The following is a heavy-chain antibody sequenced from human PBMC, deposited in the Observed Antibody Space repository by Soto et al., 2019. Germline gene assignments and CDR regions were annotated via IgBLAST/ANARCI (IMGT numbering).Heavy chain of an antibody. CDR3: AKEADISGYYPDY. Sequence: PGGSLGLSCAASGFTFSSYAMSWVRQAPGKGQEWVSVISGSGGSTHYADSVKGRSTISRDNSKNTLHLQVNSLRGEDTAVYYCAKEADISGYYPDYWGQGTQVTVSS. CDR1: GFTFSSYA. V-gene: IGHV3-23*01. J-gene: IGHJ4*02. D-gene: IGHD3-22*01. CDR2: ISGSGGST.